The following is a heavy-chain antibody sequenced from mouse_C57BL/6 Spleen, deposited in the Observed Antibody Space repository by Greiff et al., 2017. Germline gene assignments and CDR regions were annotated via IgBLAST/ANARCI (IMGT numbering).Heavy chain of an antibody. CDR3: ARRRTGIPYFDV. CDR1: GYTFTSSW. D-gene: IGHD4-1*01. Sequence: QVQLQQPGAELVKPGASVKLSCKASGYTFTSSWMQWVKQRPGQGLEWIGAIDPSDCYTNYNQKFKGKATLTLDTSASTAYMQLSSLTSEDSAVYYCARRRTGIPYFDVWGTGTTVTVSS. CDR2: IDPSDCYT. V-gene: IGHV1-50*01. J-gene: IGHJ1*03.